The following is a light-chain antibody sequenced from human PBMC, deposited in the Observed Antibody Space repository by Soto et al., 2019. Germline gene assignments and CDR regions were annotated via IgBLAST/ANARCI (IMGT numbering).Light chain of an antibody. J-gene: IGKJ1*01. CDR3: LQDYNYPWT. CDR1: QGIRND. CDR2: AAS. V-gene: IGKV1-6*01. Sequence: AIQMTQSPSSLSASVGDRVTITCRASQGIRNDLGWYQQKPGKAPKLLIYAASSLQSGVPSRLSGSGSGPDFTLNIRSLQPEDFATYYCLQDYNYPWTFGQGTKVEIK.